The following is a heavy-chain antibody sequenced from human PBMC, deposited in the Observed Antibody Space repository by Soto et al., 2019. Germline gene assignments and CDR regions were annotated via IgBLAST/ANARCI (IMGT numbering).Heavy chain of an antibody. Sequence: QVQLVESGGGVVRPGTSLRLSCAATGFSFSAHGMHWVRQAPGKGLEWLAVINDGSEEGYADSVRGRFTISRDNARNILSLQMDNLRAEDSALYYCARDDLFVDNGLDNWGQGTLVTVSA. J-gene: IGHJ4*02. CDR1: GFSFSAHG. D-gene: IGHD1-1*01. CDR3: ARDDLFVDNGLDN. V-gene: IGHV3-33*01. CDR2: INDGSEE.